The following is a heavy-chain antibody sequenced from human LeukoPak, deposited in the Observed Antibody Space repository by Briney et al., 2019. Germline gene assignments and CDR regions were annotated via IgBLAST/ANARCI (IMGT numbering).Heavy chain of an antibody. V-gene: IGHV3-23*01. CDR2: ISVPAGNT. CDR1: GFTFSSHA. CDR3: ARVVVSSSSDYFDY. Sequence: PGGSLRLSCAASGFTFSSHAMSWVRQAPGKGLEWVSGISVPAGNTHYADSVKGRFTISRDNSKNTLYLQMNSLRAEDTAVYYCARVVVSSSSDYFDYWGQGTLVTVSS. J-gene: IGHJ4*02. D-gene: IGHD6-6*01.